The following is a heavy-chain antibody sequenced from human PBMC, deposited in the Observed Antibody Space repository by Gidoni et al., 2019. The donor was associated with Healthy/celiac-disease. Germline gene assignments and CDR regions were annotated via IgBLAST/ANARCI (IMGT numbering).Heavy chain of an antibody. V-gene: IGHV4-31*03. CDR1: GGSISSGGSY. Sequence: QVQLQESGPGLVKPSQTLSLTCTVSGGSISSGGSYWSWIRQHPGKGLEWIGYIYYSGSTYYNPSLKSRVTISVDTSKNQFSLKLSSVTAADTAVYYCARANYYDSSGWGGPLDYWGQGTLVTVSS. CDR3: ARANYYDSSGWGGPLDY. J-gene: IGHJ4*02. CDR2: IYYSGST. D-gene: IGHD3-22*01.